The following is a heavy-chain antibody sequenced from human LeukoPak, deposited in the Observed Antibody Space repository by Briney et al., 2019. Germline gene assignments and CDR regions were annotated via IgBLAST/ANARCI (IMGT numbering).Heavy chain of an antibody. Sequence: SETLSLTCTVSGGSISSSSYYWGWIRQPPGKGLEWIGSIYYSGSTYNNPSLKSRVTISVDTSKNQFSLNLSFVTAADTAVYYCARLYYDSSGYYQICYFDYWGQGTLVTVSS. CDR1: GGSISSSSYY. CDR3: ARLYYDSSGYYQICYFDY. D-gene: IGHD3-22*01. J-gene: IGHJ4*02. V-gene: IGHV4-39*01. CDR2: IYYSGST.